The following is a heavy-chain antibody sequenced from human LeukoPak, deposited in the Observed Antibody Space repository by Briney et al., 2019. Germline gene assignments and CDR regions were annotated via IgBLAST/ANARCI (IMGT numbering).Heavy chain of an antibody. J-gene: IGHJ4*02. CDR3: ARRGSRGYSYEV. CDR2: IYPGDSDT. D-gene: IGHD5-18*01. V-gene: IGHV5-51*01. Sequence: GESLKSSCRGAGYSFTIYWIGWWGQMPGKSLEWWGIIYPGDSDTRYSPSFECQVNISADKSSSTAYLKWSSLKASDTAMYYCARRGSRGYSYEVWGQGTLVTVSS. CDR1: GYSFTIYW.